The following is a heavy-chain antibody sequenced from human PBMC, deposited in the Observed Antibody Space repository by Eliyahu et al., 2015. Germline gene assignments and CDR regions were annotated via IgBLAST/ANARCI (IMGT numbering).Heavy chain of an antibody. V-gene: IGHV4-39*01. CDR1: GXXXSTSTXY. D-gene: IGHD6-6*01. CDR3: ARLRGSSSNYYYYMDV. CDR2: VYYSGST. J-gene: IGHJ6*03. Sequence: QLQLQESGPGLVKPSETLSLTCTVXGXXXSTSTXYWGWIRQPLGQGLEWIGSVYYSGSTYYNPSLKRRVTISVDTSKNQFSLRLDSVTAADTAVYYCARLRGSSSNYYYYMDVWGKGTTVTVSS.